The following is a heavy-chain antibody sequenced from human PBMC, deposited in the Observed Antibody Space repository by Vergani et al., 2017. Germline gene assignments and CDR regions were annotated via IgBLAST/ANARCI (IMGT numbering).Heavy chain of an antibody. CDR2: ISWDGGST. J-gene: IGHJ4*02. D-gene: IGHD4-17*01. CDR1: GFTFDDYT. V-gene: IGHV3-43*01. Sequence: EVQLVESGGVVVQPGGSLRLSCAASGFTFDDYTMHWVRQAPGKGLEWVSLISWDGGSTNYADSVKGRFTISRDNSKNSLYLQMNSLRTEDTALYYCAKDKGYEQRGDYGSYFDCWGQGTLVTVSS. CDR3: AKDKGYEQRGDYGSYFDC.